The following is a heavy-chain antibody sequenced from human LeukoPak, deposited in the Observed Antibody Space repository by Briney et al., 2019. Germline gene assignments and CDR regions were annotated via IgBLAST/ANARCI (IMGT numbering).Heavy chain of an antibody. CDR1: GGSISSLY. CDR3: ARHRAYSSSSPFDC. J-gene: IGHJ4*02. V-gene: IGHV4-59*08. Sequence: SETLSLTCSVSGGSISSLYWSWIRQPPGKGLEWIGYIYYTGSTNYNPSLKSRVTMFVDMPKNQFSLRLSSVTAADTAVYYCARHRAYSSSSPFDCWGQGTLVTVSS. CDR2: IYYTGST. D-gene: IGHD6-6*01.